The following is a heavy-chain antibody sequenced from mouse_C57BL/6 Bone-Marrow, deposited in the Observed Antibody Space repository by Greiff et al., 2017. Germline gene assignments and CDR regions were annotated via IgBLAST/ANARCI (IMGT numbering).Heavy chain of an antibody. Sequence: QVQLQQSGPELVKPGASVKLSCKASGYTFTSYDINWVKQRPGQGLEWIGWIYPRDGSTKDNEKLKGKATLTVDTSSSTAYMERHSLTSEDSAVYFCARSGDGYYERDSMDYWGQGTSVTVSS. CDR1: GYTFTSYD. V-gene: IGHV1-85*01. CDR2: IYPRDGST. J-gene: IGHJ4*01. D-gene: IGHD2-3*01. CDR3: ARSGDGYYERDSMDY.